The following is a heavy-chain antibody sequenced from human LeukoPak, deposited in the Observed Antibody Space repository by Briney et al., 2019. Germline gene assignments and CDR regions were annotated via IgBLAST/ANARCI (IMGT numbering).Heavy chain of an antibody. J-gene: IGHJ3*02. Sequence: GGSLRLSCAASGFTFDDYGMSWVRQVPGKGPEWVSGINWNGGSTGNADSVKGRFTISRDNAKNSLYLQMNSLRGEDTALYYCARESLGYCSSTSCTGNAFDIWGQGTMVTVSS. D-gene: IGHD2-2*01. CDR3: ARESLGYCSSTSCTGNAFDI. CDR2: INWNGGST. CDR1: GFTFDDYG. V-gene: IGHV3-20*04.